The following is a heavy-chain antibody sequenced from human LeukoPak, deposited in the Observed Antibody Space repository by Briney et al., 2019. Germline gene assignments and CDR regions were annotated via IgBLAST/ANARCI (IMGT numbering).Heavy chain of an antibody. CDR1: GFTFSSYG. D-gene: IGHD3-3*01. V-gene: IGHV3-30*18. J-gene: IGHJ4*02. Sequence: PGRSLRLSCAASGFTFSSYGMHWVRQAPGKGLEWVAVISYDGSNKYYADSVKGRFTISRDNSKNTLYLQMNSLRAEDTAVYYCAKGKLNYDFWSTGGNDYWGQGTLVTVSS. CDR3: AKGKLNYDFWSTGGNDY. CDR2: ISYDGSNK.